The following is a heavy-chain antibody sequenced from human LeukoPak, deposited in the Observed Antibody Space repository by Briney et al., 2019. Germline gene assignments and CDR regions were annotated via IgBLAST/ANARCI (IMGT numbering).Heavy chain of an antibody. D-gene: IGHD4-17*01. V-gene: IGHV3-21*01. CDR2: ISSSSSYI. J-gene: IGHJ4*02. CDR3: ARGDYGDFDY. CDR1: GLTFNRYS. Sequence: GGSLRLSCAASGLTFNRYSMNWVRQAPGKGLEWVSSISSSSSYIYYADSVKGRFTISRDNAKNSLYLQMNSLRAEDTAVYYCARGDYGDFDYWGQGTLVTVSS.